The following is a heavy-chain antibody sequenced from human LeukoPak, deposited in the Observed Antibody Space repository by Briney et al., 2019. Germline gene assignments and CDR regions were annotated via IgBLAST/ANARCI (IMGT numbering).Heavy chain of an antibody. V-gene: IGHV3-30*02. D-gene: IGHD3-22*01. Sequence: GGSLRLSCAASGFTFSSYGMHWVRQAPGKGLEWVAFIRYDGSNKYYADSVKGRFTISRDNAKNSLYLQMNSLRAEDTAVYYCARGLTYYYDSSGYGYWGQGTLVTVSS. CDR1: GFTFSSYG. CDR2: IRYDGSNK. J-gene: IGHJ4*02. CDR3: ARGLTYYYDSSGYGY.